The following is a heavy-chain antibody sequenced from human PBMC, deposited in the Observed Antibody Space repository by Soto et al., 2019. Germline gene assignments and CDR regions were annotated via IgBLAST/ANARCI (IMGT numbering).Heavy chain of an antibody. CDR1: GGSISSGGYY. CDR3: ARGIGSSGYYLDY. J-gene: IGHJ4*02. Sequence: PSETLSLTCTVSGGSISSGGYYWSWIRQHPGKGLEWIGYIYYSGSTYYNPSLKSRVTISVDTSKNQFSLKLSSVTAADTAVYYCARGIGSSGYYLDYWGQGTLVTVSS. D-gene: IGHD3-22*01. CDR2: IYYSGST. V-gene: IGHV4-31*03.